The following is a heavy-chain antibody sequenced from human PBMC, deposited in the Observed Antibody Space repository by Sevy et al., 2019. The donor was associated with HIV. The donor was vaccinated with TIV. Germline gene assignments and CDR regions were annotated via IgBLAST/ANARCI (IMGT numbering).Heavy chain of an antibody. D-gene: IGHD3-10*01. J-gene: IGHJ4*02. CDR3: ARRLRLRGSGSFSEALDY. CDR2: INTYNGNT. CDR1: GYSFSTYA. Sequence: ASVKVSCKTSGYSFSTYAISWVRQAPGQGLEWMGWINTYNGNTNYAQRLQGRVTMTTDTSTTTAYMELRSLRSDDTAVYYCARRLRLRGSGSFSEALDYWGQGTLVTVSS. V-gene: IGHV1-18*01.